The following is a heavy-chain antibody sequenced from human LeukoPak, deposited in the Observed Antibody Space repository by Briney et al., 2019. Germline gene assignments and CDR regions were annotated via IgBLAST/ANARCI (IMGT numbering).Heavy chain of an antibody. CDR1: GFTFSSYS. CDR2: IYSGGST. CDR3: ARVVGFSYAMDV. V-gene: IGHV3-66*01. J-gene: IGHJ6*02. D-gene: IGHD2/OR15-2a*01. Sequence: PGGSLRLSCAASGFTFSSYSMNWVRQAPGKGLEWVSIIYSGGSTYYADSVKGRFTISRDNSKNTLYLQMNSLRAEDAAVYYCARVVGFSYAMDVWGQGTTVAVSS.